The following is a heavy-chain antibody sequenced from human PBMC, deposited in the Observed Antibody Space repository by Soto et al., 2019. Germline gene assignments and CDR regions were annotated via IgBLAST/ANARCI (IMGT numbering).Heavy chain of an antibody. J-gene: IGHJ6*02. CDR1: GYSVTSSDYY. CDR3: APLSVSLSGPYGIHV. CDR2: MFYSGLT. V-gene: IGHV4-39*01. D-gene: IGHD2-15*01. Sequence: RASATLSLTCSVSGYSVTSSDYYWAWIRQPPGKGLEWIGSMFYSGLTYYNPSLKSRVTLSVDTSKNQFSVRLNSVTAADTAVYYCAPLSVSLSGPYGIHVWGQGTTVTVSS.